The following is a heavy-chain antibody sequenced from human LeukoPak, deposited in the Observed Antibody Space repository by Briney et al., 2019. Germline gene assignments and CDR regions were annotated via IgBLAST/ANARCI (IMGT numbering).Heavy chain of an antibody. V-gene: IGHV1-8*01. D-gene: IGHD6-13*01. Sequence: ASVRVSCEASGYTFTGDDVNWGRQGTGQGLEWRGWMNPNSGNTGYAQKLQGRVTMTRNTSISTAYMELSSLRSEATAVYYCASWPVGGSSWSPGGYWGQGTLVTVSS. CDR2: MNPNSGNT. CDR1: GYTFTGDD. J-gene: IGHJ4*02. CDR3: ASWPVGGSSWSPGGY.